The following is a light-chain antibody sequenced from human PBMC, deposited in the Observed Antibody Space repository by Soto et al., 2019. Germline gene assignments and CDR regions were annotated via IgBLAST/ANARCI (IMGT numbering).Light chain of an antibody. Sequence: QSVLAQPPSLYGAPGQRVTISCSGSSSNIGAGYGVHWYQQVPGTAPKLLIYANNNRPSGVPDRFSGSKSGTSASLAITGLQLEDEADYYCQSYDSSLSGYVFGTGTKVTVL. CDR1: SSNIGAGYG. CDR3: QSYDSSLSGYV. J-gene: IGLJ1*01. CDR2: ANN. V-gene: IGLV1-40*01.